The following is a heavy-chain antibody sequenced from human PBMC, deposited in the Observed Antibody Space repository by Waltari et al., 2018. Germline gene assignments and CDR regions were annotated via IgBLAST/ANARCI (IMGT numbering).Heavy chain of an antibody. Sequence: EVQLVESGGGLVKPGGSLRLSCAASGFTFTNAWMVWVRQAPGKGVVWVGRMRSKADGGTIDYAAPVKGRFTISRDDSTKTMYLQMSSLKTEDTAVYYCNTGGWYDPWGQGTLVTVSS. J-gene: IGHJ5*02. CDR2: MRSKADGGTI. V-gene: IGHV3-15*01. CDR3: NTGGWYDP. CDR1: GFTFTNAW.